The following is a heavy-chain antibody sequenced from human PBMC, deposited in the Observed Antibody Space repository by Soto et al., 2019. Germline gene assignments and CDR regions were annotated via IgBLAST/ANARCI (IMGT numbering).Heavy chain of an antibody. Sequence: GASVTVSCKASGGTFSSYAISWVRQAPGQGLEWMGGIIPTFGTANYAQKFQGRVTITADESTSTAYMELSSLRSEDTAVYYCARDEVEIVRLYDNQANYYYYYGMDVWGQGTTVTVSS. D-gene: IGHD3-16*01. V-gene: IGHV1-69*13. J-gene: IGHJ6*02. CDR3: ARDEVEIVRLYDNQANYYYYYGMDV. CDR2: IIPTFGTA. CDR1: GGTFSSYA.